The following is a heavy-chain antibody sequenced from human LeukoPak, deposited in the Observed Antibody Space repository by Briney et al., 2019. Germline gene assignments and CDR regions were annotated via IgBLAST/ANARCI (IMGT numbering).Heavy chain of an antibody. CDR3: TVAEGGGDY. CDR1: GGSISSSSYY. V-gene: IGHV4-39*07. CDR2: IYHSGST. Sequence: SETLSLTCTVSGGSISSSSYYWGWIRQPPGKGLEWIGSIYHSGSTYYNPSLKSRVTISVDTSKNQFSLKLSSVTAADTAVYYCTVAEGGGDYWGQGTLVTVSS. D-gene: IGHD2-15*01. J-gene: IGHJ4*02.